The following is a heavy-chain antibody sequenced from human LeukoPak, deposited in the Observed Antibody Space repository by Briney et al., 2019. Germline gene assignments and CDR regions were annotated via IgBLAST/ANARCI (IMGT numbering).Heavy chain of an antibody. CDR3: ARIEVYGGYFDY. Sequence: SETLSLTCAVYGGSFSGYHWSWIRQPPGKGLEWIGEINHSGSTNYNPSLKSRVTISVDTSKNQFSLKLSSVTAADTAVYYCARIEVYGGYFDYWGQGTLVTVSS. V-gene: IGHV4-34*01. D-gene: IGHD4-23*01. J-gene: IGHJ4*02. CDR1: GGSFSGYH. CDR2: INHSGST.